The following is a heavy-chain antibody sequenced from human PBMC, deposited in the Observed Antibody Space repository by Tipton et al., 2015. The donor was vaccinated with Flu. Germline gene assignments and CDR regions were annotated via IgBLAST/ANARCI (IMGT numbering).Heavy chain of an antibody. V-gene: IGHV3-23*01. J-gene: IGHJ5*02. CDR3: AKGAPIAVAGNRFHP. Sequence: SLRLSCAASGFTFSSYAMSWVRQAPGEGLEWVSAISGSGGSTFYADSVRGRFTISRDNSKNTLYLQMNTLRAEDTAVYYCAKGAPIAVAGNRFHPWGQGTLVTVSS. CDR2: ISGSGGST. D-gene: IGHD6-13*01. CDR1: GFTFSSYA.